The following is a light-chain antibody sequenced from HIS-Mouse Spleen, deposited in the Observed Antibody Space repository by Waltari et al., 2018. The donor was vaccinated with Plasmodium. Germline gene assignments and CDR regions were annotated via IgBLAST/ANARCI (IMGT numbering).Light chain of an antibody. J-gene: IGKJ1*01. CDR3: QQSYSTWT. V-gene: IGKV1-5*03. Sequence: DIQMTPSPSTLSASVGDRVTITCRASQSISSWLAWYQQKPGKAPKLLIYKASSLESGVPSRFSGSGSGTEFTLTISSLQPEDFATYYCQQSYSTWTFGQGTKVEIK. CDR1: QSISSW. CDR2: KAS.